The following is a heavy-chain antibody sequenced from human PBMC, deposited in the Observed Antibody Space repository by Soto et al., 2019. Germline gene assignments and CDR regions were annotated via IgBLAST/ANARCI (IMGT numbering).Heavy chain of an antibody. Sequence: QLQLRESGSGLVKPSQTLSLTCTVSGAPITSGAYSWSWIRQPPGKGLEWIGFIYQSGSTHYNPSVQSRVTSSGDRSKSHFSLQLTSLTAADTAVYYCARDMSGCSSSDCYLSGWFDPWGPGTLVTVSS. CDR1: GAPITSGAYS. J-gene: IGHJ5*02. CDR2: IYQSGST. D-gene: IGHD2-21*02. CDR3: ARDMSGCSSSDCYLSGWFDP. V-gene: IGHV4-30-2*01.